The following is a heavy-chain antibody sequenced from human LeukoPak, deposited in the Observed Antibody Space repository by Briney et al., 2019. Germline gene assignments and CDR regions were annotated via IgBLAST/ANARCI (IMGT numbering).Heavy chain of an antibody. D-gene: IGHD3-10*01. J-gene: IGHJ4*02. Sequence: SESLSLTCALSGGSFGDYHWSWIRQPPGKGLEWIGEIHQRGVTTYNPSLKSRVTLSIDASKRQFSVKLTSVTAADTAVYFCGSLQQIRGLSVFDFWGQGALVTVSS. V-gene: IGHV4-34*01. CDR1: GGSFGDYH. CDR2: IHQRGVT. CDR3: GSLQQIRGLSVFDF.